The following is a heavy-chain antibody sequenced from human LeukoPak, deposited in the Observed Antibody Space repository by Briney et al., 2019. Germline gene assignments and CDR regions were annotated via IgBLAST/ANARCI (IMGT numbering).Heavy chain of an antibody. CDR3: ARDRGGTPFDY. J-gene: IGHJ4*02. V-gene: IGHV4-59*01. CDR1: GGSISSYY. CDR2: IYYSGST. Sequence: SETLSLTCTVSGGSISSYYWSWIRQPPGKGLEWIGYIYYSGSTNYNPSLKSRVTISVDTSKNQFSLKLSSVTAADTAVYYCARDRGGTPFDYWGQGTLVTVSS. D-gene: IGHD2-15*01.